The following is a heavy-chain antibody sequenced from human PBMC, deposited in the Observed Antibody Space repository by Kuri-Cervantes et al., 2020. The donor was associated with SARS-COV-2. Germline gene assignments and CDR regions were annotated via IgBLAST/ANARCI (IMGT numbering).Heavy chain of an antibody. CDR3: ARNIVGATHFDY. CDR1: GYTFTSYD. CDR2: MNPNSGNT. D-gene: IGHD1-26*01. J-gene: IGHJ4*02. Sequence: ASVKVSCKASGYTFTSYDINWVRQATGQGLEWMGWMNPNSGNTGYAQKFQGRVTMTRNTSTSTAYMELSSLRSEDTAMYYCARNIVGATHFDYWGQGTLVTVSS. V-gene: IGHV1-8*01.